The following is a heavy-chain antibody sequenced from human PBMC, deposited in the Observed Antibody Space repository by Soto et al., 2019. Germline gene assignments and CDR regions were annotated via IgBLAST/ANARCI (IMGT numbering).Heavy chain of an antibody. J-gene: IGHJ4*02. V-gene: IGHV3-33*01. Sequence: PGGSLRLSCAASGFTFSSYGMHWVRQAPGKGLEWVAVIWYDGSNKYYADSVKGRFTISRDNSKNTLYLQMNSLRAEDTAVYYCARGTYDYGDYLDYWGQGTLVTVSS. CDR1: GFTFSSYG. D-gene: IGHD4-17*01. CDR3: ARGTYDYGDYLDY. CDR2: IWYDGSNK.